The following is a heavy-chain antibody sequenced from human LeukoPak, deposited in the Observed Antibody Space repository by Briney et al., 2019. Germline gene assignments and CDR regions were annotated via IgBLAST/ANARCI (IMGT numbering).Heavy chain of an antibody. D-gene: IGHD6-19*01. CDR2: ISYHGNNK. J-gene: IGHJ2*01. CDR3: ARDPRIKVAATPYWYFDL. V-gene: IGHV3-30-3*01. Sequence: GRSLRLSCVASGFTFTDYALHWVRQAPGKGLEWITYISYHGNNKFHADSVKGRFTISRDNSKNTLYLQMNSLRAEDSAVYYCARDPRIKVAATPYWYFDLWGRGTLVTVSS. CDR1: GFTFTDYA.